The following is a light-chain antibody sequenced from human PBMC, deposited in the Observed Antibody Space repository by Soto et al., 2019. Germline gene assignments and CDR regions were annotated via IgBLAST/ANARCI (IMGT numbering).Light chain of an antibody. V-gene: IGKV3-20*01. CDR1: QSVSSSY. CDR3: QQYGNSPIT. J-gene: IGKJ5*01. CDR2: GAS. Sequence: EIVLTQSPVILSLPPGERATLSCRAGQSVSSSYLAWYQQKPGQAPRLLIYGASSRATGIPDRFSGSGSGTDFTLTISRLEPEDFAVYYCQQYGNSPITFGQGTRLEIK.